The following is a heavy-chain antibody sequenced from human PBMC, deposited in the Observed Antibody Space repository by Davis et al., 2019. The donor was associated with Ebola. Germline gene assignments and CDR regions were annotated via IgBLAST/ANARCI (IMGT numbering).Heavy chain of an antibody. CDR3: ARKNYYDSSGYWSPPEYFQH. CDR2: ISYDGSNK. V-gene: IGHV3-30*04. Sequence: PGGSLRLSCAASGFTFSSYAMHWVRQAPGKGLEWVAVISYDGSNKYYADSVKGRFTISRDNSKNTLYLQMNSLRAEDTAVYYCARKNYYDSSGYWSPPEYFQHWGQGTLVTVSS. J-gene: IGHJ1*01. D-gene: IGHD3-22*01. CDR1: GFTFSSYA.